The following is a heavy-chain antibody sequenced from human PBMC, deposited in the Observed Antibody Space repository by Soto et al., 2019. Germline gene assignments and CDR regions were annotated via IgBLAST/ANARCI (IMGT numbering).Heavy chain of an antibody. D-gene: IGHD3-22*01. J-gene: IGHJ5*02. CDR1: GFTFSSYA. V-gene: IGHV3-23*01. CDR3: AKRRYYDISGYYA. Sequence: PGGALRLSCAASGFTFSSYAMSWVRQAPGKGLEWVSAISGSGGSTYYADSVKGRFTISRDNSKNTLYLQMNSLRAEDTAVYYCAKRRYYDISGYYAWGQGTLFTFSS. CDR2: ISGSGGST.